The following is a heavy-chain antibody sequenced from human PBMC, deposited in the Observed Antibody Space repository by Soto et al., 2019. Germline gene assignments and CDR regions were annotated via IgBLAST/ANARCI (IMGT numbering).Heavy chain of an antibody. D-gene: IGHD3-22*01. V-gene: IGHV3-30-3*01. CDR2: ITYDGSNK. Sequence: QVQLVESGGGVVQPGRSLRLSCAASGFTFSSYAMHWVRQAPGKGLEWVAIITYDGSNKFYTDSVKGRFTISRDNSKNTLYLQMNRLGAEDTAVYYCAREYTSGYYPGYWGQGTLVTVSS. CDR1: GFTFSSYA. CDR3: AREYTSGYYPGY. J-gene: IGHJ4*01.